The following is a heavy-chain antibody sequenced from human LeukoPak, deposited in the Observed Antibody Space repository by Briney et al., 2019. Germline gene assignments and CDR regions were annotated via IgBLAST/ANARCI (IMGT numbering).Heavy chain of an antibody. V-gene: IGHV1-46*01. CDR1: GYTFTSYY. CDR2: INPSGGST. CDR3: ARDGTVVVPVAISAYNWFDP. J-gene: IGHJ5*02. D-gene: IGHD2-2*02. Sequence: ASVKVSCKASGYTFTSYYMHWVRQAPGQGLEWMGIINPSGGSTSYAQKFQGRVTMTRDTSTSTVYMELSSLRSEDTAVYYCARDGTVVVPVAISAYNWFDPWGQGTLVTVSS.